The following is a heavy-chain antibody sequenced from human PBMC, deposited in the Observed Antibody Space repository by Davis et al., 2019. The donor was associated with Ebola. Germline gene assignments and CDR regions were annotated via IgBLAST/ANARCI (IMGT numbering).Heavy chain of an antibody. CDR2: ISTSGNSI. J-gene: IGHJ4*02. CDR1: GFTFSDYY. Sequence: PGGSLRLSCAASGFTFSDYYMSWIRQVPGKGLEWLSYISTSGNSIYYADSVKGRFTISRDNAKNSLYLHVNSLRADDTAVYFCARMIVMVTLFDYWGQGTPVAVSS. CDR3: ARMIVMVTLFDY. V-gene: IGHV3-11*01. D-gene: IGHD2-21*02.